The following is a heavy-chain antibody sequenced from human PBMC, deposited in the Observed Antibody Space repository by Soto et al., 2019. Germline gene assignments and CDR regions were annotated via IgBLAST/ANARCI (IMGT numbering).Heavy chain of an antibody. D-gene: IGHD1-1*01. V-gene: IGHV4-30-2*01. CDR2: IYHDGTA. Sequence: SETLSLTXTVSGASISSGGYSWSWIRQPPGKGLEWIGYIYHDGTAYYTQSLKRRVTISIDRSKNQVSLIVNSFTAADTAIYFCARETTARFDPWGHGTLVTVSS. J-gene: IGHJ5*02. CDR1: GASISSGGYS. CDR3: ARETTARFDP.